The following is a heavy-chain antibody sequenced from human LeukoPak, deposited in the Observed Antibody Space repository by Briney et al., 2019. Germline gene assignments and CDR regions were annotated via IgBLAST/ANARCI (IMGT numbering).Heavy chain of an antibody. V-gene: IGHV3-7*01. D-gene: IGHD3-3*01. CDR1: GVTFNNYW. CDR3: ASPEWLPDSIDI. J-gene: IGHJ3*02. CDR2: IRQDGSEK. Sequence: GGSLRLSCAASGVTFNNYWTTWVRQAPGKGLEWVASIRQDGSEKYYVDSVKGRFTISRDNAKNSLYLQMNSLRAEDTAVYYCASPEWLPDSIDIWGQGTMVTVSS.